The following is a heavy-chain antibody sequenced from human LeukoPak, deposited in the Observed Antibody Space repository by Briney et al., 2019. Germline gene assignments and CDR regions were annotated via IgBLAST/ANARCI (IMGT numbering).Heavy chain of an antibody. D-gene: IGHD1-1*01. V-gene: IGHV3-30*04. J-gene: IGHJ4*02. CDR2: ISYDGSNK. CDR1: GFTFSSYA. Sequence: PGGSLRLSCAASGFTFSSYAMHWVRQAPGKGLEWVAVISYDGSNKYYADSVKGRFTISRDNSKNTLYLQMNSLRAEDTAVYYCAKERGIDWSQYYFDYWGQGTLVTVSS. CDR3: AKERGIDWSQYYFDY.